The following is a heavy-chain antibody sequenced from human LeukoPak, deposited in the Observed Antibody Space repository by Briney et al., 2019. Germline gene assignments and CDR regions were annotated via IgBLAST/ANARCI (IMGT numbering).Heavy chain of an antibody. V-gene: IGHV4-31*03. J-gene: IGHJ4*02. D-gene: IGHD1-26*01. Sequence: SQTLSLTCTVSGGSISSGGYYWSWIRQHPGKGLEWIGYIYYSGSTYYNPSLESRVTISVDTSKNQFSLKLSSVTAADTAVYYCARGPYYYFDYWSQGTLVTVSS. CDR2: IYYSGST. CDR3: ARGPYYYFDY. CDR1: GGSISSGGYY.